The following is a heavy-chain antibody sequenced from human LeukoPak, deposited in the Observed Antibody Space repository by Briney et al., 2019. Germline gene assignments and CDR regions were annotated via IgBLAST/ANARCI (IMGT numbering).Heavy chain of an antibody. CDR3: ARDPYCSSTSCTIKNWFDP. J-gene: IGHJ5*02. CDR2: ISAYNGNT. CDR1: GYTFTSYG. V-gene: IGHV1-18*01. D-gene: IGHD2-2*01. Sequence: ASVKVSCKASGYTFTSYGISWVRQAPGQGLEWMGWISAYNGNTNYAQKLQGRVTMTTDTSTSTAYMELRSLRSDDTAVYYCARDPYCSSTSCTIKNWFDPWGQGTLVTVSS.